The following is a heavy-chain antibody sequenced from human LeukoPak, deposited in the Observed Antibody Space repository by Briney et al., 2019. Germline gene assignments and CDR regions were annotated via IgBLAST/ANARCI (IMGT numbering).Heavy chain of an antibody. D-gene: IGHD3-22*01. V-gene: IGHV4-4*09. Sequence: KPSETLSLTCTLSGGSISGYFGSWIRQPSGKGRECIGYIHTIETKYNPSLKSRVSMSIDTPKNQFSLNLSSVTAADTAVYYCARGLRDEERYYKYYYMDVWGKGTTVTVSS. CDR2: IHTIET. CDR1: GGSISGYF. CDR3: ARGLRDEERYYKYYYMDV. J-gene: IGHJ6*03.